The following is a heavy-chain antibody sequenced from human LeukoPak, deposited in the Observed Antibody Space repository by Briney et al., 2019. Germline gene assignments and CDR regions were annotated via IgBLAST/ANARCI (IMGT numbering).Heavy chain of an antibody. Sequence: SETLSLTCAVYGGSFSGYYWSWIRQPPGKGLEWIGEINHSGSTYYNPSLKSRVTISVDTSKNQFSLKLSSVAAADTAVYYCARTYGDYLPDAFDIWGQGTMVTVSS. CDR1: GGSFSGYY. CDR2: INHSGST. J-gene: IGHJ3*02. D-gene: IGHD4-17*01. V-gene: IGHV4-34*01. CDR3: ARTYGDYLPDAFDI.